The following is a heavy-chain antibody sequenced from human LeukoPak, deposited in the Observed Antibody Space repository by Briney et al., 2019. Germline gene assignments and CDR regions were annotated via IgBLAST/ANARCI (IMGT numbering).Heavy chain of an antibody. CDR1: GYSFTSYW. J-gene: IGHJ4*02. D-gene: IGHD3-22*01. V-gene: IGHV5-51*01. CDR2: IYPGDSDT. CDR3: ARLYYYDSSGTEEDY. Sequence: GESLQISCKGSGYSFTSYWIGWVRQLPGKGLEGMGIIYPGDSDTRYSPSFQGQVTISADKSISTAYLQWSSLKASDTAMYYCARLYYYDSSGTEEDYWGQGTLVTVSS.